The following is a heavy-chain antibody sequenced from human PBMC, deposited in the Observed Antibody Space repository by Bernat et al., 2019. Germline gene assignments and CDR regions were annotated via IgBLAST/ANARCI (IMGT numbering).Heavy chain of an antibody. CDR3: ARGTSTSAPYMDV. CDR1: GFTFSNFG. Sequence: QVQLVESGGGVVQPGKSLRLSCAASGFTFSNFGIHWVRQAPGKGLEWVAVISYDGSDKYYADSVKGRFTISRDNSKNTLYLQMNSLRPEDTAVYYCARGTSTSAPYMDVWGKGTTVTVSS. J-gene: IGHJ6*03. CDR2: ISYDGSDK. V-gene: IGHV3-30*03.